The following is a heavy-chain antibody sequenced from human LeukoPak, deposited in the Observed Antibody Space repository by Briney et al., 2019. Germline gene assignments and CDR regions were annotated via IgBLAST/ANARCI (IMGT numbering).Heavy chain of an antibody. Sequence: GALRLSCAASGFSFKSYAMNWVRQAPGKGLEWVSSISSSSSYIYYADSVKGRFTISRDNAKNSLYLQMNSLRAEDTAVYYCARDLDDGVCSGGSCYSAIGFDYWGQGTLVTVSS. CDR2: ISSSSSYI. CDR1: GFSFKSYA. D-gene: IGHD2-15*01. V-gene: IGHV3-21*01. J-gene: IGHJ4*02. CDR3: ARDLDDGVCSGGSCYSAIGFDY.